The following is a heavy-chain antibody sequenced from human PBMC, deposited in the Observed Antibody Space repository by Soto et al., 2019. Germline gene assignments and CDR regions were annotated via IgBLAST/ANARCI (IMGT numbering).Heavy chain of an antibody. CDR1: GFTFSSYA. V-gene: IGHV3-23*01. D-gene: IGHD6-6*01. CDR3: ARGEQIVGTPFAFDI. J-gene: IGHJ3*02. CDR2: ISGSGGST. Sequence: GGSLRLSCAASGFTFSSYAMSWVRQAPGKGLEWVSAISGSGGSTYYADSVKGRFTISRDNSKNTLYLQMNSLRAEDTAVYYCARGEQIVGTPFAFDIWGQGTMVTVSS.